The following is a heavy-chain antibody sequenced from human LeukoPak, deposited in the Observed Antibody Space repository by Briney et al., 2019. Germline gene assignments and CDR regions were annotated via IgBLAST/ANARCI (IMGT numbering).Heavy chain of an antibody. CDR2: ISGSGGST. Sequence: GGSLRLSCVVSDFTFAVSWVRQAPGKGLEWVSAISGSGGSTYYADSVKGRFTISRDNSKNTLYLQMNSLRAEDTAVYYCAKDQGYYDFWSGERYFDYWGQGTLVTVSS. J-gene: IGHJ4*02. V-gene: IGHV3-23*01. CDR3: AKDQGYYDFWSGERYFDY. D-gene: IGHD3-3*01. CDR1: DFTFA.